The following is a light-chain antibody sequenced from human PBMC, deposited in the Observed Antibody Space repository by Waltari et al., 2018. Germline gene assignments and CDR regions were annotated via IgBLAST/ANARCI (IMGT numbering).Light chain of an antibody. CDR3: QQYYSSPLT. Sequence: DIVLTQSPDSLAVSLGERATISCRSSQSGFHTNNKNDLAWYQQKPGQPPRLLFYWASTRESGVPDRFSGSGSGTDFTLAISSLQAEDVATYFCQQYYSSPLTFGGGTKVEFK. CDR1: QSGFHTNNKND. CDR2: WAS. V-gene: IGKV4-1*01. J-gene: IGKJ4*01.